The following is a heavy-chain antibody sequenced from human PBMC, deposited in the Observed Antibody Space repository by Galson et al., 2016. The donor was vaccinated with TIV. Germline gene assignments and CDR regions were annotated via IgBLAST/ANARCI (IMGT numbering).Heavy chain of an antibody. V-gene: IGHV3-21*06. Sequence: SLRLSCAVSGFAFSSNTMNWVRQAPGKGLEWVSYISRDSRYTYYADSVKGRFTVSRDNGDNALYLQMNSLRAEDTAVYYCARDSGASGAYYSSYWHFDLWGRGTLVTVSS. CDR2: ISRDSRYT. J-gene: IGHJ2*01. D-gene: IGHD3-10*01. CDR3: ARDSGASGAYYSSYWHFDL. CDR1: GFAFSSNT.